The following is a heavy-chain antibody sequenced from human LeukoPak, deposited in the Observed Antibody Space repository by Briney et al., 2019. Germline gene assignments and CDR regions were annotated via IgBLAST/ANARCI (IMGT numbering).Heavy chain of an antibody. CDR3: ARDWADYYDSSGYFRAFDI. Sequence: RTGGSLRLSCAASGFTFSGYSMNWVRQAPGKGLEWVSSISSSSSYIYYADSVKGRFTISRDNAKNSLYLQMNSLRAEDTAVYYCARDWADYYDSSGYFRAFDIWGQGTMATVSS. D-gene: IGHD3-22*01. J-gene: IGHJ3*02. V-gene: IGHV3-21*01. CDR2: ISSSSSYI. CDR1: GFTFSGYS.